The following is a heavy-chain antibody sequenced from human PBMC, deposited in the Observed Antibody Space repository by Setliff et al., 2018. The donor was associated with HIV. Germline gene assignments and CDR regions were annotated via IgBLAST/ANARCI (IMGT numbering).Heavy chain of an antibody. D-gene: IGHD2-2*01. CDR2: INHSGTT. Sequence: SETLSLTCAFYHGSFSGYYWSWIRQPPGKGLEWIGEINHSGTTNYNPSLKSRVTISVDTSKNQFSLKLSSVTAADTAVYFCARKVGGDFDYWGQGTLVTVSS. CDR3: ARKVGGDFDY. V-gene: IGHV4-34*01. CDR1: HGSFSGYY. J-gene: IGHJ4*02.